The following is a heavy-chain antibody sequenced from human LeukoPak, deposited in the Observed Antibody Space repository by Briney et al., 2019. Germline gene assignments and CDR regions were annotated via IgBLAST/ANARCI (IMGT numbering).Heavy chain of an antibody. Sequence: SETLSLTCTVSGVSISSYYWSWIRQPPGKGLEWIGYIFTSGSTNYNPCLKSRVTISVDTSRTQFSLKLSSVTAADTAVYYCARQGHYCTSTSCSFDYWGQGTLVTVSS. D-gene: IGHD2-2*01. J-gene: IGHJ4*02. CDR2: IFTSGST. CDR3: ARQGHYCTSTSCSFDY. CDR1: GVSISSYY. V-gene: IGHV4-4*09.